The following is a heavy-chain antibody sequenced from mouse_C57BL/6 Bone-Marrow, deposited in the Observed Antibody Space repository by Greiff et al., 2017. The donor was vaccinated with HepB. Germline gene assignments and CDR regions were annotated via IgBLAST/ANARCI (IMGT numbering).Heavy chain of an antibody. Sequence: DVMLVESGADLVKPGGSLNLSCAASGFTFTSYGMSWVRQTPGKRLEWVANISSGGSDTYYTDSVKGRFTISRDNAKNTLYLQMSRLKSEDTAMYYCARQIDTWFAYWGQGTLVTVSA. D-gene: IGHD3-2*01. CDR2: ISSGGSDT. CDR1: GFTFTSYG. J-gene: IGHJ3*01. CDR3: ARQIDTWFAY. V-gene: IGHV5-6*02.